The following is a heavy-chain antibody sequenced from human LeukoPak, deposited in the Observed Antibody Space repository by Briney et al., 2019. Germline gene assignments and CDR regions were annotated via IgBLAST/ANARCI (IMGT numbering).Heavy chain of an antibody. V-gene: IGHV4-59*08. CDR2: IYYSGST. CDR3: ARLYQGKRPPDY. CDR1: GGSISSYY. Sequence: SETLSLTCTVSGGSISSYYWSWIRQPPGKGLEWIGYIYYSGSTNYNPSLKSRVTISVDTSKNQFSLKLSSVTAADTAVYYCARLYQGKRPPDYWGQGTLVTVSS. J-gene: IGHJ4*02. D-gene: IGHD6-25*01.